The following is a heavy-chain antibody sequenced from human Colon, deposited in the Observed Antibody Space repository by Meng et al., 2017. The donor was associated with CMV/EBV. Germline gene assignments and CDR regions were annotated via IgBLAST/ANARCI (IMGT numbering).Heavy chain of an antibody. CDR2: ISYDGSNK. V-gene: IGHV3-30-3*01. J-gene: IGHJ6*02. CDR1: GFTFSSYA. CDR3: ARDLGLYYYYGMDV. Sequence: GESLKISCAASGFTFSSYAMHWVRQAPGKGLEWVAVISYDGSNKYYADSVKGRFTISRDNSKNTLYLQMNSLRAEDTAVYYCARDLGLYYYYGMDVWGQGTTVT. D-gene: IGHD7-27*01.